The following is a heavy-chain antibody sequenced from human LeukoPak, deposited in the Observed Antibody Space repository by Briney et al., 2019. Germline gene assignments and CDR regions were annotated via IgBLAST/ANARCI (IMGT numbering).Heavy chain of an antibody. D-gene: IGHD2-15*01. CDR2: ISGSGGST. CDR1: GFTFSSYA. J-gene: IGHJ4*02. V-gene: IGHV3-23*01. Sequence: GGSLRLSCAASGFTFSSYAMSWVRQAPGKGLEWVSAISGSGGSTYYADSVKGRFTISRDNSKNTPYLQMNSLRAEDTAVYYCAKDGVVVVAATAYWGQGTLVTVSS. CDR3: AKDGVVVVAATAY.